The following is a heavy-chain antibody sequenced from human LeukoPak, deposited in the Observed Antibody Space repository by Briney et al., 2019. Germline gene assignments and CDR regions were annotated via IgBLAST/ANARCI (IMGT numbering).Heavy chain of an antibody. Sequence: GGSLRLSCAASGFTFSSYWMHWVRQAPGKGLVWVSRINSDGSSTSYADSVKGRFTISRDNSKNTLYLQMNSLRAEDTAVYYCGRLGIGYSSGWYVDYWGQGTLVTVSS. CDR3: GRLGIGYSSGWYVDY. V-gene: IGHV3-74*01. J-gene: IGHJ4*02. CDR2: INSDGSST. D-gene: IGHD6-19*01. CDR1: GFTFSSYW.